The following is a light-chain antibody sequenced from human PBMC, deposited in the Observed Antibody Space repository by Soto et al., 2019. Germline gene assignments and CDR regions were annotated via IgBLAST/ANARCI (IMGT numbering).Light chain of an antibody. J-gene: IGLJ2*01. CDR1: SSDVGGYSY. CDR3: SSYGGSNNLV. CDR2: EVS. Sequence: QSALTQPPSASGSPGQSVTISCTGASSDVGGYSYVSWYQQHPGKAPKLMIYEVSKRPSGVPDRFSGSKFGNTASLTVSGLQAEDEADYYGSSYGGSNNLVFGGGTKLTVL. V-gene: IGLV2-8*01.